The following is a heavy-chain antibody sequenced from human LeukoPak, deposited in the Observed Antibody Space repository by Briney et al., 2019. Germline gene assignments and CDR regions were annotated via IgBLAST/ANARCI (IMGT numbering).Heavy chain of an antibody. CDR2: IYYSGST. Sequence: PSETLSLTCTVSGGSISSYYWSWIRQPPGKGLEWIGYIYYSGSTNYNPSLKSRVTISVDTSKNQFSLKLSSVTAADTAVYYCARVRGTAILGGYYYYGMDVWGQGTTVTVSS. CDR3: ARVRGTAILGGYYYYGMDV. D-gene: IGHD5-18*01. V-gene: IGHV4-59*01. J-gene: IGHJ6*02. CDR1: GGSISSYY.